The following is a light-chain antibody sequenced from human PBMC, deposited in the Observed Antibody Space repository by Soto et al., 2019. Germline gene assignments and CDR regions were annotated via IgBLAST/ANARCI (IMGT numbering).Light chain of an antibody. J-gene: IGLJ1*01. CDR2: DVS. CDR1: SSDVGGYNY. V-gene: IGLV2-14*01. Sequence: QSALTQPACVSGSPGQSITISCTGTSSDVGGYNYVSWYQQHPGKAPKLMIYDVSNRPSGVSNRFSGSQSGNTASLTISWLQAEDEPDYYCSSYTSSSTLYVFVTGTKVTVL. CDR3: SSYTSSSTLYV.